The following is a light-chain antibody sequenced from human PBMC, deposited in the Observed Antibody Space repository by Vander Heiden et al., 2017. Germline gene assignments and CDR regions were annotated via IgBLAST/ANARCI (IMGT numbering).Light chain of an antibody. CDR2: KDS. CDR3: QSADSSGTWV. Sequence: SYELTQPPSVSVSPGQTARITCSGDALPKQYAFWYQQKPGQAPVLLIYKDSERPSGIPERFSGSSSGTTVTVTISGVQAEDEADYYCQSADSSGTWVFGGGTKLTVL. V-gene: IGLV3-25*03. CDR1: ALPKQY. J-gene: IGLJ3*02.